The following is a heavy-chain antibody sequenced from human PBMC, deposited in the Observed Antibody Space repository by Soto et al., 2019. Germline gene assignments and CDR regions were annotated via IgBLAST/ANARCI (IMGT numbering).Heavy chain of an antibody. Sequence: GASVKVSCKASGYTFTGYYMHWVRQAPGQGLEWMGWINPNSGGTNYAQKFQGWVTMTRDTSISTAYMELSRLRSDDTAVYYCARAVRRFEYSSSYDAFDIWGQGTMVTVSS. CDR2: INPNSGGT. CDR3: ARAVRRFEYSSSYDAFDI. J-gene: IGHJ3*02. D-gene: IGHD6-6*01. CDR1: GYTFTGYY. V-gene: IGHV1-2*04.